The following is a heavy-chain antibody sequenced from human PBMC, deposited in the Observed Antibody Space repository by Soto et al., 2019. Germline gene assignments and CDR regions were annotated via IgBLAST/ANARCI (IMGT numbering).Heavy chain of an antibody. D-gene: IGHD2-8*01. CDR2: IIPIFGTA. J-gene: IGHJ4*02. Sequence: GASVKVSCKASGGTFSSYAISWVRQAPGQGLEWMGGIIPIFGTANYAQKFQGRVTITADESTSTAYMELSSLRSEDTAVYYCARVPRYCTNGVCYPYYFDYWGQGTLVTVSS. CDR3: ARVPRYCTNGVCYPYYFDY. CDR1: GGTFSSYA. V-gene: IGHV1-69*13.